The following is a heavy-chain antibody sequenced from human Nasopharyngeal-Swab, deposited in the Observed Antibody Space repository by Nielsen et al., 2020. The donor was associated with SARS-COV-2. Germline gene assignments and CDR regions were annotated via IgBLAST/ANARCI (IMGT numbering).Heavy chain of an antibody. J-gene: IGHJ4*02. D-gene: IGHD6-6*01. CDR3: AQEIRPNDY. V-gene: IGHV3-23*01. Sequence: ETLSLTCAASGFSFSNHGMSWVRQAPGKGLEWVSAISISGNKLYYADSVRDRFTISRDNSKNTLYLQMNSLRAEDTAVYYCAQEIRPNDYWGQGTLVTVSS. CDR2: ISISGNKL. CDR1: GFSFSNHG.